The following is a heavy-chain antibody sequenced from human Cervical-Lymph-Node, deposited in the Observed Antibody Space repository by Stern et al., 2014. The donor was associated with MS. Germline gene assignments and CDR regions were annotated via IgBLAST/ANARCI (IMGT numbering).Heavy chain of an antibody. CDR3: ARTVFTTDGNHQAIDGMDV. Sequence: ESGPALVRPTETLSLPCTFSGFSISASAMCVSWIRQPPGKALEWLGIIGWDDDKYYSPSLKTRLTISKDTSKNQVVLIMTNMDPVDTATYYCARTVFTTDGNHQAIDGMDVWGQGTTVTVSS. D-gene: IGHD1-14*01. J-gene: IGHJ6*01. CDR2: IGWDDDK. CDR1: GFSISASAMC. V-gene: IGHV2-70*01.